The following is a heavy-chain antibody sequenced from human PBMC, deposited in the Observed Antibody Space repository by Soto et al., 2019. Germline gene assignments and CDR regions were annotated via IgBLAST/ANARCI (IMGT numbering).Heavy chain of an antibody. CDR1: GCLFIAST. D-gene: IGHD2-15*01. Sequence: GGSLRLAGEAWGCLFIASTLNWVRRAPGKGREVVAEILSRGRDICYADSVNGRFTVSRDNSKNTISIQLDTLKSADTAVYYCAILGRADSPTLAHWAQGTLVTVSP. CDR2: ILSRGRDI. CDR3: AILGRADSPTLAH. V-gene: IGHV3-30*14. J-gene: IGHJ5*02.